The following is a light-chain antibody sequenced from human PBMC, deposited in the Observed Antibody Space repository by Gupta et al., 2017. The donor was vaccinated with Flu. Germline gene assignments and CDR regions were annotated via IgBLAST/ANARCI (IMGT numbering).Light chain of an antibody. CDR1: QSISSY. CDR3: QQRYSTPRT. V-gene: IGKV1-39*01. J-gene: IGKJ3*01. CDR2: AAS. Sequence: DIQMTQSPSSLSASVGDRVTITCRASQSISSYLNWYQQKPGKAPKLLIYAASRVQSGVPSRFSGSGSGTDFTLTISRLQPEDFANYYCQQRYSTPRTFGHGTNVDIK.